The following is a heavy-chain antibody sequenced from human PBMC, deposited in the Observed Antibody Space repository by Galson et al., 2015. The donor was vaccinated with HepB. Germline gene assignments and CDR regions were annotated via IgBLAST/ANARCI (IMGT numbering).Heavy chain of an antibody. CDR3: ARAGGTMVRGVSLPARLYGMDV. D-gene: IGHD3-10*01. Sequence: SVKVSCMASGYTFTSYYMHWVRQAPGQGLEWMGIINPSGGSTSYAQKFQGRVTMTRDTSTSTVYMVLSSLRSEDTAVYYCARAGGTMVRGVSLPARLYGMDVWGQGTTVTVSS. CDR2: INPSGGST. J-gene: IGHJ6*02. V-gene: IGHV1-46*01. CDR1: GYTFTSYY.